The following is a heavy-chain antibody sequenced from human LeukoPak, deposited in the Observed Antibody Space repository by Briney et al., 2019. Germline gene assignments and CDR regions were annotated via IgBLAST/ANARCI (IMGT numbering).Heavy chain of an antibody. CDR1: GGSISSSTYF. V-gene: IGHV4-39*01. CDR3: GRGASSWSIDH. J-gene: IGHJ4*02. D-gene: IGHD6-13*01. CDR2: IYSSGNT. Sequence: TSETLSLTCTVFGGSISSSTYFWAWVRQPPGKGLEWIGSIYSSGNTYYNPSLKSRVTISVDTSKNQFSLKVNSVTAADTAVYYCGRGASSWSIDHWGRGTLVTVSS.